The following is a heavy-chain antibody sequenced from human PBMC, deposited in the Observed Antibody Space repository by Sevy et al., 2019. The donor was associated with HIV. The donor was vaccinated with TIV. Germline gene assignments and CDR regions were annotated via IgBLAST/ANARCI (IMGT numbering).Heavy chain of an antibody. CDR3: AKRATVTWYNNYFDY. CDR2: ISGSGGST. D-gene: IGHD4-17*01. CDR1: GFTFSSYA. Sequence: GGSLRLSCAASGFTFSSYAMSWVRQAPGKGLEWVSAISGSGGSTYYADSVKRRFTISRDNSKNTLYLQMNSLRAEDTAVYYCAKRATVTWYNNYFDYWGQGTLVTVSS. J-gene: IGHJ4*02. V-gene: IGHV3-23*01.